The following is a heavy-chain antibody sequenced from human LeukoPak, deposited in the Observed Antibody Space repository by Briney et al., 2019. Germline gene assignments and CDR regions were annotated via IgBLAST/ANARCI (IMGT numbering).Heavy chain of an antibody. CDR1: GFTFSSYT. V-gene: IGHV3-30*14. CDR2: TSSDGNK. CDR3: ARERGIRALYFDS. Sequence: GGSLRLSCATSGFTFSSYTMHWVRQAPGKGLEWVALTSSDGNKYFADSVQGRFTISRDNSRNTLYLQLDNLRPDDTALYYCARERGIRALYFDSWGQGTLVTVSS. J-gene: IGHJ4*02. D-gene: IGHD3-16*01.